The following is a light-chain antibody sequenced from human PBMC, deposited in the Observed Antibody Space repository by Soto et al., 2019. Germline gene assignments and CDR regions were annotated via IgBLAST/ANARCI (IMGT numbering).Light chain of an antibody. J-gene: IGKJ4*01. V-gene: IGKV3-11*01. CDR2: DAS. Sequence: EIVLTQSPATLSLSPGERATLSCRASQSVSSYLAWYQQKPGQAPRLLIYDASNRATIIPARFSGSGSGTAFTPTVSSLEPPGFAVYYCQQRRNWPFLSFGGGTKGALK. CDR3: QQRRNWPFLS. CDR1: QSVSSY.